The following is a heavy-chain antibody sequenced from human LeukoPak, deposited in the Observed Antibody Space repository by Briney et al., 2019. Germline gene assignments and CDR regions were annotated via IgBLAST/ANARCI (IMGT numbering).Heavy chain of an antibody. CDR3: ARVGDTSGYFYYFDY. D-gene: IGHD3-22*01. CDR2: ISYGGGT. Sequence: SETLSLTCAVSGGSISSFYWSWVRQPPGKGLEWVGYISYGGGTTYNPSLKRRVSMSIDTSKNQFSLRLSSVTAADTALYYCARVGDTSGYFYYFDYWGLGTLVTVSS. J-gene: IGHJ4*02. CDR1: GGSISSFY. V-gene: IGHV4-59*08.